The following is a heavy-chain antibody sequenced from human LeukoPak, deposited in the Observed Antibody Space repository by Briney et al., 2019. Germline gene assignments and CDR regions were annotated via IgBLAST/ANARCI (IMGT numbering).Heavy chain of an antibody. V-gene: IGHV3-48*03. CDR2: ISSSGSTI. D-gene: IGHD2-15*01. Sequence: GGSLRLSCAASGFTFSSYEMNWVRQAPGKGLEWVSYISSSGSTIYYADSVKGRFTISRDNAKNSLYLQMNSLRAEDTAVYYCARAPCLYCSGGGDMDVWGKGTTVTVSS. J-gene: IGHJ6*04. CDR1: GFTFSSYE. CDR3: ARAPCLYCSGGGDMDV.